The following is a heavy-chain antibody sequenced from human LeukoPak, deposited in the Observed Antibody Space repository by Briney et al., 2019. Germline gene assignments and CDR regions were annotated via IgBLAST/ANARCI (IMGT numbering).Heavy chain of an antibody. CDR3: ARERIAAAGTFDP. V-gene: IGHV1-2*06. Sequence: ASVKVSCXASGYTFTGYYMHWARQAPGQGLEWMGRINPNSGGTNYAQKFQGRVTMTRDTSISTAYMELSRLRSDDTAVYYCARERIAAAGTFDPWGQGTLVTVSS. CDR1: GYTFTGYY. D-gene: IGHD6-13*01. CDR2: INPNSGGT. J-gene: IGHJ5*02.